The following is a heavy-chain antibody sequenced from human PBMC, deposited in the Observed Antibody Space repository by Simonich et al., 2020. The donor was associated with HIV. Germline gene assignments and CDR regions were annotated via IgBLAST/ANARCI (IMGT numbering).Heavy chain of an antibody. D-gene: IGHD3-22*01. Sequence: EVQLVESGGGLVQPGGSLRLSCAASGFTFSSYWMKVVRQAPGKGLLWVVSINSDGSSTNYVDSVKGPFTISRDNAKNTLHLQMNSLRAEDTAVYYCARFAYYDSSGYYGYFQHWGQGTLVTVSS. CDR3: ARFAYYDSSGYYGYFQH. V-gene: IGHV3-74*01. CDR1: GFTFSSYW. J-gene: IGHJ1*01. CDR2: INSDGSST.